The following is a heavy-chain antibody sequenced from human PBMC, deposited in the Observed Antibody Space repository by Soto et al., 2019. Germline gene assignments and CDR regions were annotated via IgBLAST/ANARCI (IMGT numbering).Heavy chain of an antibody. V-gene: IGHV1-18*04. Sequence: ASVKVSCKASGYTFTSCGISWVRQAPGQGLEWMGWISAYNGNTNYAQKLQGRVTMTTDTSTSTAYMELRSLRSDDTAVYYCARIAYCGGDCYSSLDYWGQGTLVTVSS. J-gene: IGHJ4*02. CDR2: ISAYNGNT. D-gene: IGHD2-21*02. CDR1: GYTFTSCG. CDR3: ARIAYCGGDCYSSLDY.